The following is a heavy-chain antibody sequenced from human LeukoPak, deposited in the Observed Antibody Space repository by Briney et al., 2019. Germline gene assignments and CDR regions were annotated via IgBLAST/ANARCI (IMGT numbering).Heavy chain of an antibody. CDR2: IKQDGSEK. V-gene: IGHV3-7*01. J-gene: IGHJ5*02. D-gene: IGHD1-26*01. CDR3: ARNSGTNP. Sequence: GRSLRLSCGASGFTFSSYWMSWVRQAPGKGLEWVANIKQDGSEKYYVDSVKGRFTISRDNAKNSLYLQMNSLRAEDTAVYYCARNSGTNPWGQGTLVTVSS. CDR1: GFTFSSYW.